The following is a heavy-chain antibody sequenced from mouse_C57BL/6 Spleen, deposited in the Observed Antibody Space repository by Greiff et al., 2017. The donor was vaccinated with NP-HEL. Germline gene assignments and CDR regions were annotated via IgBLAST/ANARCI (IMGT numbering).Heavy chain of an antibody. J-gene: IGHJ4*01. CDR3: ARATVVATRYAMDY. Sequence: EVKLMESGPELVKPGASVKISCKASGYSFTDYNMNWVKQSNGKSLEWIGVINPNYGTTSYNQKFKGKATLTVDQSSSTAYMQLNSLTSEDSAVYYCARATVVATRYAMDYWGQGTSVTVSS. CDR2: INPNYGTT. V-gene: IGHV1-39*01. CDR1: GYSFTDYN. D-gene: IGHD1-1*01.